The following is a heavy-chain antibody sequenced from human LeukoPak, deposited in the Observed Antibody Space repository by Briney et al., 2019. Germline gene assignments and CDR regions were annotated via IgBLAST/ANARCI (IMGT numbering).Heavy chain of an antibody. V-gene: IGHV3-30-3*01. J-gene: IGHJ5*02. CDR2: ISYDGSNK. CDR3: ARDRWELLGWFDP. Sequence: GGSLRLSCAASGFTFSSYAMHWVRQAPGKGLEWGAVISYDGSNKYYADSVKGRFTISRDNSKNTLYLQMTSLRAEDTAVYYCARDRWELLGWFDPWGQGTLVTVSS. D-gene: IGHD1-26*01. CDR1: GFTFSSYA.